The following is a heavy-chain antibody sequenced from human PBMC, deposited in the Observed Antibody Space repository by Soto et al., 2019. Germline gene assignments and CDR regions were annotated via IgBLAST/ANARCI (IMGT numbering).Heavy chain of an antibody. J-gene: IGHJ6*02. D-gene: IGHD4-4*01. CDR1: GGSFSSYY. CDR3: RSTLGMDV. Sequence: QVQLQQWGAGLLKPSETLSLTCAVYGGSFSSYYWSWIRQPPGKGLEWIGEINHSGSTNYNPSLKSRVTISVDTSKNQFSLKLSSVTAADTAVYYCRSTLGMDVWGQGTTVTVSS. V-gene: IGHV4-34*01. CDR2: INHSGST.